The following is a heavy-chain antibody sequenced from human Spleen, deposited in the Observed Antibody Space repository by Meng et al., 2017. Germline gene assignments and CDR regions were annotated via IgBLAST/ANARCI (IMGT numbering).Heavy chain of an antibody. CDR2: INHSGST. Sequence: SETLSLTCAVYGGSFSGYYWSWIRQPPGKGLEWIGEINHSGSTNYNPSLKSRVTISVDTSKNQFSLKLSSVTAADTAVYYCARTYYDLLTGYYSSYGMDVWGQGTTVTVSS. CDR3: ARTYYDLLTGYYSSYGMDV. V-gene: IGHV4-34*01. D-gene: IGHD3-9*01. CDR1: GGSFSGYY. J-gene: IGHJ6*02.